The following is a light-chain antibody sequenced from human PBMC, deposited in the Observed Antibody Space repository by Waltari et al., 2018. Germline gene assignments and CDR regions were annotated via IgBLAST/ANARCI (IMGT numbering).Light chain of an antibody. CDR3: QQLNSYPPLT. V-gene: IGKV1-9*01. J-gene: IGKJ4*01. CDR2: AAS. Sequence: DIQLTQSPSFLSASVGDRVTITGRASQGISRYLAWYQQKPGKAPKLLICAASTLQSGVPSRFSGSGSGTEFTLTISSLQPEDFATYYCQQLNSYPPLTFGGGTKVEIK. CDR1: QGISRY.